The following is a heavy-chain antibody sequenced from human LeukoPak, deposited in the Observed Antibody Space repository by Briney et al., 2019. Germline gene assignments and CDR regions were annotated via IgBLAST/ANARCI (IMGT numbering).Heavy chain of an antibody. CDR1: GFTFSSYG. V-gene: IGHV3-30*02. J-gene: IGHJ4*02. Sequence: GGSLRLSCAASGFTFSSYGMHWVRQAPGKGLEWVAFIRYDGSNKYYADSVKGRFTISRDNSKNTLYLQMNSLRAEDTAVYYCAKDGGAAAVFDYWGQGTLVTVSS. CDR2: IRYDGSNK. D-gene: IGHD3-16*01. CDR3: AKDGGAAAVFDY.